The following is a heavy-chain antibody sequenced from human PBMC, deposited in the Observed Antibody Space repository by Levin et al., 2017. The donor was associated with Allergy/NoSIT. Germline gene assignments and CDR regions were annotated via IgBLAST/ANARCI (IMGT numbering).Heavy chain of an antibody. V-gene: IGHV3-64D*06. D-gene: IGHD6-13*01. Sequence: PGGSLRLSCSASGFTFSSYAMHWVRQAPGKGLEYVSAISSNGGSTYYADSVKGRFTISRDNSKNTLYLQMSSLRAEDTAVYYCVKNKGSWHLDYWGQGTLVTVSS. CDR1: GFTFSSYA. J-gene: IGHJ4*02. CDR2: ISSNGGST. CDR3: VKNKGSWHLDY.